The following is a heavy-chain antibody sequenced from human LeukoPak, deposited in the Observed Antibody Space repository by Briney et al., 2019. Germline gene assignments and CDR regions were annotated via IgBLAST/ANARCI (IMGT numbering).Heavy chain of an antibody. CDR1: GYTFTTYA. D-gene: IGHD4-17*01. CDR2: INTNIGNP. Sequence: ASVKVSCKASGYTFTTYAIHRVRQAPGQGLEWMGRINTNIGNPTYARGFTGRFVFSLDTSVSTAYLQISRLEAEDTAVYYCARATVTNHHHIDYWGQGTLVTVSS. J-gene: IGHJ4*02. V-gene: IGHV7-4-1*02. CDR3: ARATVTNHHHIDY.